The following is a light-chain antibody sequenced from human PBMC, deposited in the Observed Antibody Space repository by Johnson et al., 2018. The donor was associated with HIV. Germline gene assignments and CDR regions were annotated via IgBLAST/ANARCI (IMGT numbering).Light chain of an antibody. V-gene: IGLV1-51*02. CDR1: SSNIGNNY. CDR2: ENN. CDR3: GTWDSSLSAV. J-gene: IGLJ1*01. Sequence: QSVLTQPPSVSAAPGQKVTISCSGSSSNIGNNYVSWYQQLPGTAPKLLIYENNKRPSGIPDRFSGSTSGTSATLVITGLQTGDEADYYCGTWDSSLSAVFGTGTKVTVL.